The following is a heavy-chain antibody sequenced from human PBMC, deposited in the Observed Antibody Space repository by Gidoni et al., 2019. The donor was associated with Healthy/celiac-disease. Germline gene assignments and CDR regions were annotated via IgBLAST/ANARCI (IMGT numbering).Heavy chain of an antibody. CDR3: ARDASDDYGVYGFDY. V-gene: IGHV3-30-3*01. D-gene: IGHD4-17*01. Sequence: VQLVESGGGVVQPGRSLSPSCAASGFTSSSSAMQWVRQAPGKGLGCVAVISYDESNKYYADSVKGRFTISRDNSKNTLYLQMNSLRAEDTAVYYCARDASDDYGVYGFDYWGQGTLVTVSS. CDR1: GFTSSSSA. CDR2: ISYDESNK. J-gene: IGHJ4*02.